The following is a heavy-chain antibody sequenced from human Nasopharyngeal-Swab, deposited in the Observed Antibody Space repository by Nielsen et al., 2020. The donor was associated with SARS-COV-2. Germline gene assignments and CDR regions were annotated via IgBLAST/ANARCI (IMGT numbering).Heavy chain of an antibody. J-gene: IGHJ4*02. V-gene: IGHV3-7*01. CDR1: GFTFRDYW. CDR2: IKQDGSEK. Sequence: GESLKISCVASGFTFRDYWMSWVRQAPAKGLEWVASIKQDGSEKNYVDSVKGRFTISRDNAKNSLFLQMDSLRTEDTAFYYCARVGDRTSRMGSWGQGTLVTVSS. CDR3: ARVGDRTSRMGS. D-gene: IGHD3-10*01.